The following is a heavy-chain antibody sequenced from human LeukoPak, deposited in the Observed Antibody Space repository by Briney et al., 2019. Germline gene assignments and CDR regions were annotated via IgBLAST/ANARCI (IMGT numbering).Heavy chain of an antibody. J-gene: IGHJ4*02. CDR2: ISSSSSYI. D-gene: IGHD2-2*01. Sequence: GGSLRLSCAASGFTFSSYAMSWVRQAPGKGLEWVSSISSSSSYIYYADSVKGRFTISRDNAKNSLYLQMNSLRAEDTAVYYCATPSDPHWGQGTLVTVSS. V-gene: IGHV3-21*01. CDR3: ATPSDPH. CDR1: GFTFSSYA.